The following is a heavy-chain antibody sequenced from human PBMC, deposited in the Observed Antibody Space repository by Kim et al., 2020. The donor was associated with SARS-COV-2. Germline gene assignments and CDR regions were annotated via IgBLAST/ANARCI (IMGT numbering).Heavy chain of an antibody. J-gene: IGHJ4*02. D-gene: IGHD2-21*02. V-gene: IGHV3-23*03. CDR3: ERMGWCLEDLDY. Sequence: GGSLRLSCAASVFTFSSYAMSWVRQAPGKGLEWVSGIYSDVSSSAYAYAVKVRGRISIYNSKYTLYLQMNRVRVEDTALYYCERMGWCLEDLDYWGEGT. CDR2: IYSDVSSS. CDR1: VFTFSSYA.